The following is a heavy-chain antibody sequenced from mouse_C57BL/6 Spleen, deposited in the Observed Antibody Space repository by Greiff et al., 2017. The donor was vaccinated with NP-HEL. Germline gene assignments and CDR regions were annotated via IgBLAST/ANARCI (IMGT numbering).Heavy chain of an antibody. D-gene: IGHD1-1*01. J-gene: IGHJ2*01. CDR3: TTSLRYDY. CDR2: IDPENGDT. Sequence: VHVKQSGAELVRPGASVKLSCTASGFNIKDDYMHWVKQRPEQGLEWIGWIDPENGDTEYASKFQGKATITADTSSNTAYLQLSSLTSEDTAVYYCTTSLRYDYWGQGTTLTVSS. V-gene: IGHV14-4*01. CDR1: GFNIKDDY.